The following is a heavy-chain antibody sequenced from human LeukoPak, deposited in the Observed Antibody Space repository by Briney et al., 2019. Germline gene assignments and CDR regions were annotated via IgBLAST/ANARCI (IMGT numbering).Heavy chain of an antibody. J-gene: IGHJ5*02. CDR2: INGSGGRT. CDR3: APRIVGATIGNWFDP. Sequence: GGSLRLSCIASGFTFSSSAMSWVRQAPGKGLEWVSDINGSGGRTYYADSVKGRFTISRDNSKSTLLLQMNSLRAEDTAVYYCAPRIVGATIGNWFDPWGQGTLVTVSS. V-gene: IGHV3-23*01. D-gene: IGHD1-26*01. CDR1: GFTFSSSA.